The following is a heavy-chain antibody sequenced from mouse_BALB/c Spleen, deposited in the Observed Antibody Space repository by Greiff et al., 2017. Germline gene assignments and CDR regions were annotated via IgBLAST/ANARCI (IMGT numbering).Heavy chain of an antibody. CDR3: ARSGDHFDY. Sequence: DVQLQESGPELVKPGASVKISCKASGYSFTGYYMHWVKQSHVKSLEWIGRINPYNGATSYNQNFKDKASLTVDKSSSTAYMELHSLTSEDSAVYYCARSGDHFDYWGQGTTLTVSS. J-gene: IGHJ2*01. CDR1: GYSFTGYY. V-gene: IGHV1-31*01. CDR2: INPYNGAT. D-gene: IGHD3-1*01.